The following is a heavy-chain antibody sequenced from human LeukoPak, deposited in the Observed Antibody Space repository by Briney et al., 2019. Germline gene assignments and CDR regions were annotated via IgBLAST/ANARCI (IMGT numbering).Heavy chain of an antibody. CDR1: GFTFSNAW. V-gene: IGHV3-15*01. J-gene: IGHJ5*02. CDR2: IKSKTDGGTT. Sequence: GSLRLSCAASGFTFSNAWMSWVRQAPGKGLEWVGRIKSKTDGGTTDYAAPVKGRFTISRDDSKNTLYLQMNSLKTEDTAVYYCTTDNRYYDFWSGYYTNWFDPWGQGTLVTVSS. CDR3: TTDNRYYDFWSGYYTNWFDP. D-gene: IGHD3-3*01.